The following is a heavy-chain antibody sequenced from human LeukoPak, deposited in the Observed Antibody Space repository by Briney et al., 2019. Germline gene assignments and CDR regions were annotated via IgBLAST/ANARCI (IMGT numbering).Heavy chain of an antibody. J-gene: IGHJ6*04. CDR1: GYTFTSYA. D-gene: IGHD3-10*01. CDR3: ARVKADRGYYYGMDV. Sequence: ASVKVSCKASGYTFTSYAMHWVRQAPGQRLEWMGWINAGNGNTKYSQKFQGRVTIARDTSPSTAYMELSSLRSEDTAVYYCARVKADRGYYYGMDVWGKGTTVTVSS. V-gene: IGHV1-3*01. CDR2: INAGNGNT.